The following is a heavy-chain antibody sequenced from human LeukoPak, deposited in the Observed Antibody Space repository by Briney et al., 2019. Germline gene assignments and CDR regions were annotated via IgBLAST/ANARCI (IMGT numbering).Heavy chain of an antibody. CDR2: LSGSGGNT. Sequence: GGSLRLSCAASGFTFSSYAMSWVRQAPGKGLEWVSALSGSGGNTYYADSVKGRVTISRDNSKNTLYLQMNSLRAEDTAVYHCAKGSYYYDSADYFDYWGQGTLVTVSS. V-gene: IGHV3-23*01. CDR1: GFTFSSYA. D-gene: IGHD3-22*01. CDR3: AKGSYYYDSADYFDY. J-gene: IGHJ4*02.